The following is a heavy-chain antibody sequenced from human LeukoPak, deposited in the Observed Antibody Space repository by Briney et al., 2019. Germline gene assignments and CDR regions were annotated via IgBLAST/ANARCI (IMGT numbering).Heavy chain of an antibody. Sequence: ASVKVSCKASGYTFTSYGIGWVRQAPGQGLEWMGWISAYNGNTNYAQKLQGRVTMTTDTSTSTAYMELRSLRSDDTAVYYCARDVLVVAANNWYFDLWGRGTLVTVSS. CDR3: ARDVLVVAANNWYFDL. CDR2: ISAYNGNT. CDR1: GYTFTSYG. J-gene: IGHJ2*01. D-gene: IGHD2-15*01. V-gene: IGHV1-18*01.